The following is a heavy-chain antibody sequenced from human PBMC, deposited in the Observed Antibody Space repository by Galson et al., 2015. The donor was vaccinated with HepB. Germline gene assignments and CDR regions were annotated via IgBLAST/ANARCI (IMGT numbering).Heavy chain of an antibody. CDR3: ARQRYSSGWYVWYFDL. J-gene: IGHJ2*01. Sequence: ETLSLTCTVSGDSISSYYWSWIRQPPGKGLEWIGYIYYSGSTNYNPSLKSRVTISVDTSKNQFSLKLSSVTAADTAVYYCARQRYSSGWYVWYFDLWGRGTLVTVSS. CDR2: IYYSGST. CDR1: GDSISSYY. V-gene: IGHV4-59*08. D-gene: IGHD6-19*01.